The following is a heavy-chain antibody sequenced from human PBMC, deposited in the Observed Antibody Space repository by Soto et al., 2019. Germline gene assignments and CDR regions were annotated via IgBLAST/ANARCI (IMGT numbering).Heavy chain of an antibody. CDR1: GYTFTSYG. D-gene: IGHD6-13*01. J-gene: IGHJ4*02. CDR2: ISAYNGNT. V-gene: IGHV1-18*01. CDR3: ARDWAGAGPLCY. Sequence: QVQLVQSGAEVKKPGASVKVSCKASGYTFTSYGISWVRQAPGQGLEWMGWISAYNGNTNYAQKLQGRVTMTTDTSTRTAYNELGSPGSYDTAGYYWARDWAGAGPLCYLGQGTLVTVSS.